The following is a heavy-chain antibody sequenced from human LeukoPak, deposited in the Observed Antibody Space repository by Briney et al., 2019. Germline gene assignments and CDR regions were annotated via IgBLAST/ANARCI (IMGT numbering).Heavy chain of an antibody. CDR1: GGSISSYY. CDR2: IYYSGST. V-gene: IGHV4-59*01. J-gene: IGHJ5*02. D-gene: IGHD7-27*01. Sequence: SETLSLTCTVSGGSISSYYWSWIRQPPGKGLEWIGYIYYSGSTNYNPSLKSRVTKSVDTSKNQFSLKLSSVTAADTAVYYCARDRTGDRGWFDPWGQGTLVTVSS. CDR3: ARDRTGDRGWFDP.